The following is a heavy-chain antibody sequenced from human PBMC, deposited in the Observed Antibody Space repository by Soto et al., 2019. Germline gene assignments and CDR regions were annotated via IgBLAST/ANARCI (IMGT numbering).Heavy chain of an antibody. J-gene: IGHJ6*02. CDR2: MNPNSGKI. CDR3: ARDTTEVTGIVVAYGMDV. D-gene: IGHD2-15*01. CDR1: GYTFTNYD. V-gene: IGHV1-8*01. Sequence: ASVKVSCKASGYTFTNYDINWVRQATGQGPEYMGWMNPNSGKIGYVQKFQGRVTMTRDTSTSTVYMELSSLRSEDTAVYYCARDTTEVTGIVVAYGMDVWGQGTTVTVSS.